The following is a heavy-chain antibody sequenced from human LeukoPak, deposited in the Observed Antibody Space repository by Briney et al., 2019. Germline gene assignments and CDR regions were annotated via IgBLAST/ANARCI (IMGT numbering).Heavy chain of an antibody. D-gene: IGHD5-12*01. CDR2: IYYSGST. CDR3: ARAREIVAIDY. CDR1: GGSISSSSYY. J-gene: IGHJ4*02. V-gene: IGHV4-39*07. Sequence: SETLSLTCTVSGGSISSSSYYWGWIRQPPGKGLEWIGSIYYSGSTYYNPSLKSRVTMSVDTSKNQFSLKMMSVSAADTAVYYCARAREIVAIDYWGQGTRVTVSS.